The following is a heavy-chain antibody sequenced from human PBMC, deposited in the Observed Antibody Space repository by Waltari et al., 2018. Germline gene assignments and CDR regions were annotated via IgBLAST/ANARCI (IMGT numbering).Heavy chain of an antibody. CDR2: IWYDGSNK. J-gene: IGHJ6*02. D-gene: IGHD6-19*01. Sequence: QVQLVESGGGVVQPGRSLRLSCAASGFTFSSYGMHGVRQAPGKGLEWVAVIWYDGSNKYYADSVKGRFTISRDNSKNTLYLQMNSLRAEDTAVYYCARAEAVAYYGMDVWGQGTTVTVSS. CDR1: GFTFSSYG. V-gene: IGHV3-33*01. CDR3: ARAEAVAYYGMDV.